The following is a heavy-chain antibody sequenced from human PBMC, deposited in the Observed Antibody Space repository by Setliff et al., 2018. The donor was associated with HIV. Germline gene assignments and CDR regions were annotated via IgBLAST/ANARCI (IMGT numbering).Heavy chain of an antibody. CDR1: GESVSGYS. D-gene: IGHD1-1*01. Sequence: SETLSLTCGVYGESVSGYSWNWIRQPPGKGLEWIGEINHSGTTNNSPSLKSRVTISVDTSRNHLSLNLTSVTAADTAVYYCARRGWNAYKAFDYWGQGTLVTVSS. CDR2: INHSGTT. CDR3: ARRGWNAYKAFDY. J-gene: IGHJ4*02. V-gene: IGHV4-34*01.